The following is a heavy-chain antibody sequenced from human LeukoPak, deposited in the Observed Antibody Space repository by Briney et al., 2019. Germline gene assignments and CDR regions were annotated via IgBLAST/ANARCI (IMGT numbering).Heavy chain of an antibody. J-gene: IGHJ3*01. CDR2: ISYEESNT. D-gene: IGHD3-3*01. V-gene: IGHV3-30*04. CDR3: TRSTNLGVVVPYSFDV. Sequence: GGSLRLSCAASGFTFSSYAMHWVRQAPGKGREGVATISYEESNTYFADSVKGRFTIYREDAKSYLYVQMNSLRADDTSVYYCTRSTNLGVVVPYSFDVWGQGTMVTVSS. CDR1: GFTFSSYA.